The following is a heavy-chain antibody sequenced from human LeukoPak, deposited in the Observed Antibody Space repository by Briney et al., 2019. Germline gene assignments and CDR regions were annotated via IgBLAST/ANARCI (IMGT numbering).Heavy chain of an antibody. J-gene: IGHJ4*02. V-gene: IGHV4-34*01. CDR3: ARLSSDRLVDY. CDR1: GGSFSGYY. Sequence: KASETLSLTCAVYGGSFSGYYWSWIRQPPGKGLEWIGEINHSGSTNYNPSLKSRVTISVDTSKNQFSLKLSSVTAAHTAVYYCARLSSDRLVDYWGQGTLVPVSS. CDR2: INHSGST. D-gene: IGHD6-6*01.